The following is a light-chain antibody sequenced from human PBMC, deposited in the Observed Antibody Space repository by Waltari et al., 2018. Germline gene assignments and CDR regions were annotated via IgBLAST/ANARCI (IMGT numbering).Light chain of an antibody. CDR1: QGISSW. CDR3: QQYNSAPWS. Sequence: DIQMTPSPSSLSASVGDRVTITCRASQGISSWLAWYQQKPGKAPKLLIYKASSLQSGVPSRFSGSGSGTDFTLTISNLQPEDCATYYCQQYNSAPWSFGQGTKVEIK. J-gene: IGKJ1*01. V-gene: IGKV1-5*03. CDR2: KAS.